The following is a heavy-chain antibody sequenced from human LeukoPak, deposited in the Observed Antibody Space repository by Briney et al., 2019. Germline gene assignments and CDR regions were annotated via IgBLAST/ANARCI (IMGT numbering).Heavy chain of an antibody. CDR2: IYYSGST. J-gene: IGHJ5*02. V-gene: IGHV4-39*02. CDR3: ARSPELRSWFDP. CDR1: GGSISSSSYY. Sequence: SETLSLTCTVSGGSISSSSYYWGWIRQPPWKGLEWIVSIYYSGSTYYNPSLQSRVTISVDTSNNHFSLKLSSVTAADTAVYYCARSPELRSWFDPWGQGTLVTVSS. D-gene: IGHD1-7*01.